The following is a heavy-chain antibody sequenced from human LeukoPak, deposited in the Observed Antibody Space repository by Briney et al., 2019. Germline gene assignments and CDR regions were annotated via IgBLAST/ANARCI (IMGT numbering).Heavy chain of an antibody. CDR1: GGSISSSSYY. D-gene: IGHD3-22*01. J-gene: IGHJ4*02. Sequence: SSETLSLTCTVSGGSISSSSYYWGWIRQPPGKGLEWIGSIYYSGSTYYNPSLKSRVTISVDTSKNQFSLTLRSVTAADTAVYYCARVGDSSGYSVLDSWGQGTLVTVSS. V-gene: IGHV4-39*07. CDR3: ARVGDSSGYSVLDS. CDR2: IYYSGST.